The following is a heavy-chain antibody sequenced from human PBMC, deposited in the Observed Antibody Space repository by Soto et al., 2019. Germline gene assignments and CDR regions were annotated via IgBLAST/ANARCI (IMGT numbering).Heavy chain of an antibody. CDR1: GFTFSSYA. Sequence: QVQLVESGGGVVQPGRSLRLSCAASGFTFSSYAMHWVRQAPGKGLEWVAVISYDGSNKYYADSVKGRFTISRDNSKNTLYLQMNSLRAEDTAVYYCARGGFSGFVSSSWFDPWGQGTLVTVSS. D-gene: IGHD6-13*01. V-gene: IGHV3-30-3*01. CDR2: ISYDGSNK. CDR3: ARGGFSGFVSSSWFDP. J-gene: IGHJ5*02.